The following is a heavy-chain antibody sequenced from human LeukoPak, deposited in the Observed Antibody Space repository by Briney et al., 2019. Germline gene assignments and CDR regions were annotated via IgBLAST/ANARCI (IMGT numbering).Heavy chain of an antibody. J-gene: IGHJ4*02. V-gene: IGHV4-30-4*08. CDR2: IYYSGST. CDR3: ARGGDVLLWFGEPQPAPFDY. Sequence: SETLSLTCTVSGGSISSGGYYWGWVRQHPGRGLEWIVYIYYSGSTYYNPSLKSRVTISVDTSKNQFSLKLSSVTAADTAVYYCARGGDVLLWFGEPQPAPFDYWGQGTLVTVSS. CDR1: GGSISSGGYY. D-gene: IGHD3-10*01.